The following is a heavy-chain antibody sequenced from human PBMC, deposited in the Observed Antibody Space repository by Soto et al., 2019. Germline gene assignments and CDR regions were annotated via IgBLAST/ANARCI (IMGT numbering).Heavy chain of an antibody. J-gene: IGHJ6*02. CDR1: GGTFSSYA. CDR2: IIPIFGTA. Sequence: QVQLVQSGAEVKKPGSSVKVSCKASGGTFSSYAISWVRQAPGQGLEWMGGIIPIFGTANYAQKFQGRVRFPGDKSTSTAYRGLSSLRSGDTAVYYCARDPISGYSGYDSSYYYGMDVWGQGTTVTVSS. V-gene: IGHV1-69*06. CDR3: ARDPISGYSGYDSSYYYGMDV. D-gene: IGHD5-12*01.